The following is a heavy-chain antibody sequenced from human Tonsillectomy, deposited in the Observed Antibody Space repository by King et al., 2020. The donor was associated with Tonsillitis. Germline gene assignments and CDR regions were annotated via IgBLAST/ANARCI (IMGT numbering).Heavy chain of an antibody. J-gene: IGHJ4*02. D-gene: IGHD2-21*02. V-gene: IGHV3-23*04. CDR1: GFTFSRHT. CDR2: ISGSGSRT. Sequence: QLVQSGGGLVQPGGSLRLSCAASGFTFSRHTMTWVRQAPGKGLQWVSAISGSGSRTFSADSVKGRFTISRDNSQSTLYLQMNSLRVEDTAVYYCAKGQVSGDYDTYFDQWGQGTLVTVSS. CDR3: AKGQVSGDYDTYFDQ.